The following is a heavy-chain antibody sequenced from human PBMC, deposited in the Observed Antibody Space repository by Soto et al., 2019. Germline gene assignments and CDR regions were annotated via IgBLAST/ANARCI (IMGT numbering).Heavy chain of an antibody. CDR2: IYPGDSDT. V-gene: IGHV5-51*01. J-gene: IGHJ4*01. CDR1: GYSFTTYW. D-gene: IGHD3-10*01. Sequence: GESLKISCKGSGYSFTTYWIAWVRQMPGKGLEWVGIIYPGDSDTRYSPSFEGHVTISVNKSISTAFLQWNSLKASDNAIYYCARHSTSAPKDYWGQGTLVTVSS. CDR3: ARHSTSAPKDY.